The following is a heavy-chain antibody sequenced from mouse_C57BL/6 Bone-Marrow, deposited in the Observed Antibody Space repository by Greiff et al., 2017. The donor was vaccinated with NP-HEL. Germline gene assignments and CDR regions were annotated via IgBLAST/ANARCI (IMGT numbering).Heavy chain of an antibody. V-gene: IGHV8-12*01. J-gene: IGHJ2*01. CDR2: ISWDDDK. CDR1: GFSLSTSGMG. D-gene: IGHD1-1*01. CDR3: ACLYYPRYFDY. Sequence: QVTLKESGPGILQSSQTLSLTCSFSGFSLSTSGMGVSWIRQPSGKGLKWLAHISWDDDKRYNPSLKSRLTISKDTSRNQVFLKITSVDTADTATYYCACLYYPRYFDYWGQGTTLTVSS.